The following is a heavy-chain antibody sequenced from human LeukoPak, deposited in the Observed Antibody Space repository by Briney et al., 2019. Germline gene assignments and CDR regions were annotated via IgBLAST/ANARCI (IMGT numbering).Heavy chain of an antibody. CDR2: INHSGST. V-gene: IGHV4-34*01. Sequence: SETLSLTCAVYGGSFSGYYWSWIRQPPGKGLEWIGEINHSGSTSYNPSLKSRVTISVDTSKNQFSLKLSSVTAADTAVYYCARGGIAARGRFYYYYYMDVWGKGTTVTVSS. CDR3: ARGGIAARGRFYYYYYMDV. CDR1: GGSFSGYY. D-gene: IGHD6-6*01. J-gene: IGHJ6*03.